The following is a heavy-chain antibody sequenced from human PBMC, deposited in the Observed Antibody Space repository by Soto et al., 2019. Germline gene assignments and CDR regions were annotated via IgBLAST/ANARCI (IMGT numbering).Heavy chain of an antibody. CDR1: GGSFSGYY. D-gene: IGHD6-19*01. Sequence: PSETLSLTCAVYGGSFSGYYGSWIRQPPGKGLEWIGEINHSGSTNYNPSPKSRVTISVDTSKNQFSLKLSSVTAADTAVYYCARGPYPGIAVAARGMAYYFDYWGQGTLVTVSS. CDR2: INHSGST. CDR3: ARGPYPGIAVAARGMAYYFDY. J-gene: IGHJ4*02. V-gene: IGHV4-34*01.